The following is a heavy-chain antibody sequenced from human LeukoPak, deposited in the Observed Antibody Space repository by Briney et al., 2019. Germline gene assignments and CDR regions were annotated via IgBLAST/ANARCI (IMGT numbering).Heavy chain of an antibody. CDR2: IIPLLGIA. J-gene: IGHJ4*02. CDR3: AKSSYYDSSGYPN. CDR1: RGTLTIYG. V-gene: IGHV1-69*04. Sequence: ASVKVSCKASRGTLTIYGVSCVRQAPRQGLEWMGRIIPLLGIANYAQNFQGRVTITADKTTIIAYIELSSLKSEATAVYYCAKSSYYDSSGYPNWGQRTLVTVYS. D-gene: IGHD3-22*01.